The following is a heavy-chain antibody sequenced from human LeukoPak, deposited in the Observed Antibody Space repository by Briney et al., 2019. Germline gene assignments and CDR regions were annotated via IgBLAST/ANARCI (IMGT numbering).Heavy chain of an antibody. Sequence: GGSLRLSCAASGFPFSKNAMSWVRQAPGKGLEWVSSIGGSGGSTYYADAVKGRFTISRDTSKNTLYLQMNSLRAEDTALYYCAKASSYCSSTSCYTGYFDYWGQGTLVTVSS. CDR2: IGGSGGST. V-gene: IGHV3-23*01. CDR3: AKASSYCSSTSCYTGYFDY. D-gene: IGHD2-2*02. J-gene: IGHJ4*02. CDR1: GFPFSKNA.